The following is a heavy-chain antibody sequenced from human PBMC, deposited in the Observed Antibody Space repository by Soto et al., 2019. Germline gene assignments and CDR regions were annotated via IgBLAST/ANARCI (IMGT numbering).Heavy chain of an antibody. V-gene: IGHV3-11*01. CDR3: ASLAIGTIIRGAPDF. J-gene: IGHJ4*02. CDR1: GFTFSDYY. CDR2: ISSGGSSI. Sequence: GGSLRLSCAASGFTFSDYYMTWIRQAPGKGLEWVSYISSGGSSIYYADSVKGRFTISRDNAKNSLYLQMNSLRAEDTAMYYCASLAIGTIIRGAPDFWGQGTRVTVSS. D-gene: IGHD3-10*01.